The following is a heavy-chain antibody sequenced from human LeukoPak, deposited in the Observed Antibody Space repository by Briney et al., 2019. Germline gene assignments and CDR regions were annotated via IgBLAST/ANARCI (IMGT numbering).Heavy chain of an antibody. CDR2: IIPIFGTA. CDR3: ARNTNSGSYYVLDY. CDR1: GGTFSSYA. D-gene: IGHD1-26*01. V-gene: IGHV1-69*05. J-gene: IGHJ4*02. Sequence: SVKVSCKASGGTFSSYAISWVRQAPGQGLEWMGGIIPIFGTANYAQRFQGRVTITTDESTSTAYMGLSSLRSEDTVVYYCARNTNSGSYYVLDYWGQGTLVTVSS.